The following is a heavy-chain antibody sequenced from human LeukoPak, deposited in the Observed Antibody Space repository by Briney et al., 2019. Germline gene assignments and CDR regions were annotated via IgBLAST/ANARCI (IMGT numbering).Heavy chain of an antibody. CDR3: ARVVSWFGEYHFDY. V-gene: IGHV3-48*01. CDR1: GFTFSSYS. D-gene: IGHD3-10*01. J-gene: IGHJ4*02. CDR2: ISSSSSTI. Sequence: GGSLRLSCAASGFTFSSYSMNWVRQAPGKGLEWVSYISSSSSTIYYADSVKGRFTISRDISKNTLYLQMNSLRAEDTAVYYCARVVSWFGEYHFDYWGQGTLVTVSS.